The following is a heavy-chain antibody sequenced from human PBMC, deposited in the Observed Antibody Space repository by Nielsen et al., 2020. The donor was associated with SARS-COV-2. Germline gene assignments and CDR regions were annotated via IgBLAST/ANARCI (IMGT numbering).Heavy chain of an antibody. CDR2: ISSSSSYI. V-gene: IGHV3-21*01. CDR3: ARGGYFGSGPLDY. J-gene: IGHJ4*02. Sequence: GESLKISCAASGFTFSSYSMNWVRQAPGKGLEWVSSISSSSSYIYYADSVKGRFTISRENAKNSFYLQMNSLRAGDTAVYYCARGGYFGSGPLDYWGQGTLVTVSS. D-gene: IGHD3-10*01. CDR1: GFTFSSYS.